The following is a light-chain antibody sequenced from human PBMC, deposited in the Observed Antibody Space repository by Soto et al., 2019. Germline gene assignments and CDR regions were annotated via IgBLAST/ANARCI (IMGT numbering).Light chain of an antibody. J-gene: IGKJ3*01. CDR3: QQLNSFPIP. CDR1: QGIANF. Sequence: DIQLTQSPSSLSASVGDRVTISCRASQGIANFLVWYQQKPGKAPKLLIYGASTLQTGVPSRFSGGGSGTDFTLTISHLQPEDFATYYCQQLNSFPIPFGPGTKVDIK. CDR2: GAS. V-gene: IGKV1-9*01.